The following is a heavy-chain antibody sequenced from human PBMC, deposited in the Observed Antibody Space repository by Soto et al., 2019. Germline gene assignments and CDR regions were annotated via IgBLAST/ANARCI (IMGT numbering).Heavy chain of an antibody. D-gene: IGHD1-26*01. Sequence: GASVKVSCKASGGTFSSYAISWVRQAPGQGLEWMGGIIPIFGTANYAQKFQGRVTITADKSTSTAYMELSSLRSEDTAVYYCARNKWTGLSRWFDPWGQGTLVTVSS. CDR2: IIPIFGTA. J-gene: IGHJ5*02. CDR1: GGTFSSYA. V-gene: IGHV1-69*06. CDR3: ARNKWTGLSRWFDP.